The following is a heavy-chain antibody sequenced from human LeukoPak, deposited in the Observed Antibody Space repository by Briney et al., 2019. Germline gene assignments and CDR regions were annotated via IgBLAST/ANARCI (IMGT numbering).Heavy chain of an antibody. CDR2: INPIFGTA. CDR3: ATEPSVYDGDFEY. V-gene: IGHV1-69*05. Sequence: SVKVSCKASGCTFSSYAISWVRQAPGQGLEWMGIINPIFGTANYAQKFQGRVTITTDASTSTAYMELSSLRSEDTAVYYCATEPSVYDGDFEYWGERTLVTVSS. D-gene: IGHD3-22*01. CDR1: GCTFSSYA. J-gene: IGHJ4*02.